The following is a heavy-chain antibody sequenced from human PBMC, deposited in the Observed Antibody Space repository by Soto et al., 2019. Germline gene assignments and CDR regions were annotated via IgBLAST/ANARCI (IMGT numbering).Heavy chain of an antibody. J-gene: IGHJ6*02. V-gene: IGHV4-31*01. CDR1: GDSISGGYY. CDR3: ARDRGGYGMDV. Sequence: QVQLQESGPGLVKPSQTLSLTCTVSGDSISGGYYWSWIRQHPGKGLEWIGYVSPSGTTYYNPSLNGLVSISRDTSKNQFSLEVTSVTAADTAVYHCARDRGGYGMDVWGQGTTVTVSS. CDR2: VSPSGTT.